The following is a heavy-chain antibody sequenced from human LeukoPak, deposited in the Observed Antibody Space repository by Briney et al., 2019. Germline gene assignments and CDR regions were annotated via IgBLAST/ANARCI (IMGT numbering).Heavy chain of an antibody. CDR2: IYTSGST. V-gene: IGHV4-4*07. Sequence: SETLSLTCTVSGGSISSYCWSWIRQPAGKGLEWIGRIYTSGSTNYSPSLKSRVTMSVDTSKNQFSLKLSSVTAADTAVYYCARAGAGIAAAGTLAFDIWGQGTMVTVSS. D-gene: IGHD6-13*01. J-gene: IGHJ3*02. CDR1: GGSISSYC. CDR3: ARAGAGIAAAGTLAFDI.